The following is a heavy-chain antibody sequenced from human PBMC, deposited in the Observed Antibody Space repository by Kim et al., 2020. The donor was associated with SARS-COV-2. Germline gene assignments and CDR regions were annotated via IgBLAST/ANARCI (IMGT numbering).Heavy chain of an antibody. Sequence: GGSLRLSCTASGFTYGDYAMSWFRQAPGKGLEWVGFIRSKAYGGTTEYAASVKGRFTISRDDSKSIAYLQMNSLKTEVTAVYYCTRGAAIAAAGVFDYWGQGTLVTVSS. CDR3: TRGAAIAAAGVFDY. D-gene: IGHD6-13*01. J-gene: IGHJ4*02. CDR1: GFTYGDYA. CDR2: IRSKAYGGTT. V-gene: IGHV3-49*03.